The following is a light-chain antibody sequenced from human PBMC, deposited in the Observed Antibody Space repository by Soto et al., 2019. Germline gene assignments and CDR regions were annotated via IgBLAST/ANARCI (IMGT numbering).Light chain of an antibody. CDR1: QSVSTN. CDR3: QQYHHWPPVST. Sequence: EIVRTQSPATLSVSPGERATLSCRASQSVSTNLAWYQQKPGQAPRLIIHSVSTRATGIPAKFSGSGSGTEFTLPISSLQSEDIAVYYCQQYHHWPPVSTFGQGTKVEIK. CDR2: SVS. V-gene: IGKV3-15*01. J-gene: IGKJ2*01.